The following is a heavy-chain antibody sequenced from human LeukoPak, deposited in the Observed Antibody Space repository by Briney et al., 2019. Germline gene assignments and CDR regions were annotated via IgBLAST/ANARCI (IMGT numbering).Heavy chain of an antibody. D-gene: IGHD3-3*01. CDR3: ATAYLRFLEWPPHYYMDV. V-gene: IGHV1-24*01. Sequence: ASVKVSCKVSGYTLTELSMHWVRQAPGKGLEWMGGFDPEDGETIYAQKFQGRVTMTEDTSTDTAYMELSSLRSEDTAVYYCATAYLRFLEWPPHYYMDVWGKGTTVTVSS. CDR1: GYTLTELS. J-gene: IGHJ6*03. CDR2: FDPEDGET.